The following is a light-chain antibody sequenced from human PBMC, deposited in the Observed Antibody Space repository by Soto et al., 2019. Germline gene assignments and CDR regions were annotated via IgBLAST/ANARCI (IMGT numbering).Light chain of an antibody. CDR2: TAS. CDR1: QSISNY. V-gene: IGKV1-39*01. J-gene: IGKJ3*01. CDR3: QQSYSIPVT. Sequence: DIQMTQSPSSLSASVGARVTITCRASQSISNYLNWYQQKPGKAPELLIYTASSLQSGVPSRFSGSGSGTDFPLTITSLQPEDFATYYCQQSYSIPVTFGPGTKVDIK.